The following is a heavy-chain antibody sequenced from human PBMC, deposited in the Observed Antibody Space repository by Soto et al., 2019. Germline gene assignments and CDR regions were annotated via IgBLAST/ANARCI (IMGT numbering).Heavy chain of an antibody. CDR1: GDSINSYW. Sequence: SETLSLTCTVSGDSINSYWWSWIRQSAGKGLEWIGRVYTSGTTNYNPSLKSRVTMSVDTSRNQFSLKLSSVTAADTAIYYCAREGRGSFYVDYWGQGTLVTVSS. D-gene: IGHD1-26*01. CDR2: VYTSGTT. V-gene: IGHV4-4*07. J-gene: IGHJ4*02. CDR3: AREGRGSFYVDY.